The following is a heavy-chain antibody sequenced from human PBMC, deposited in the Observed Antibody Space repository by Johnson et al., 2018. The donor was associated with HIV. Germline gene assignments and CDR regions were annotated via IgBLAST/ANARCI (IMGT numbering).Heavy chain of an antibody. CDR3: ARGGYYDILTGYYALAAFDI. V-gene: IGHV3-72*01. CDR2: TRNKANSYTT. CDR1: GFNFSDHY. Sequence: VQLVESGGGVVQPGGSLRLSCAASGFNFSDHYMDWVRQAPGKGLEWVGRTRNKANSYTTEYAASVKGRFTISRDDSKNSLYLQMNSLKTEDTAVYYCARGGYYDILTGYYALAAFDIWGQGTMVTVSS. J-gene: IGHJ3*02. D-gene: IGHD3-9*01.